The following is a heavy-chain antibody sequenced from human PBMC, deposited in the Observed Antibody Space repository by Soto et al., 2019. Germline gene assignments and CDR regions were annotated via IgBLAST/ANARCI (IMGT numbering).Heavy chain of an antibody. CDR3: ARRRYDFWSGYQALMDV. CDR1: GGSISSYY. D-gene: IGHD3-3*01. CDR2: IYYSGST. V-gene: IGHV4-59*08. Sequence: SETLSLTCTVSGGSISSYYWSWIRQPPGKGLERIGYIYYSGSTNYNPSLKIRVTISVYTSKNQFSLKLISVTAADTAVYYCARRRYDFWSGYQALMDVWGQGTTVTVSS. J-gene: IGHJ6*02.